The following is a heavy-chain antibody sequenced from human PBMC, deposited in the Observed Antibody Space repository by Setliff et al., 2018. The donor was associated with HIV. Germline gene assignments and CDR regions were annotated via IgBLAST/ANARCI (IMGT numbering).Heavy chain of an antibody. Sequence: SETLSLTCAVYGGSFSGYYWSWIRQPPGKGLGWIGEINHSGSTNYNPSLKSRVTISVDTSKNQFSLKLSSVTAADTAVYYCARRPRIVGVRKNAFDIWGQGTMVTVSS. V-gene: IGHV4-34*01. CDR2: INHSGST. J-gene: IGHJ3*02. CDR1: GGSFSGYY. CDR3: ARRPRIVGVRKNAFDI. D-gene: IGHD1-26*01.